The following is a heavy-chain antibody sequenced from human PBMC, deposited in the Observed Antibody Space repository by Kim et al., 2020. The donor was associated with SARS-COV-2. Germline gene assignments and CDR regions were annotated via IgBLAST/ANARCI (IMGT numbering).Heavy chain of an antibody. CDR1: GGSIRSGGYS. CDR3: ARAPYYYGSGSYWFDY. V-gene: IGHV4-30-2*01. CDR2: IYHSGST. J-gene: IGHJ5*01. D-gene: IGHD3-10*01. Sequence: SETLSLTCAVSGGSIRSGGYSWSWIRQPPGKGLEWIGYIYHSGSTYYNPSLKSRVTISVDRSKNQFSLKLSSVTAADTAVYYCARAPYYYGSGSYWFDYWGQGTLVTVSS.